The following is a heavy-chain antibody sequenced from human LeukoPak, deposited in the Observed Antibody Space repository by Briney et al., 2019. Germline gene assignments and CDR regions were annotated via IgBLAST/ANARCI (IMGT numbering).Heavy chain of an antibody. CDR2: IYDSGRT. Sequence: SETLSLTCTVSGGSFSSYYWTWMRQPPGRRLEWIGYIYDSGRTIYTPSLKSRVTISLDTSKNQLSLKLSSVTAADTAVYYCARGFYYDFWSGIKWHPAYYFDYWGRGTLVTVSS. CDR1: GGSFSSYY. D-gene: IGHD3-3*01. V-gene: IGHV4-59*01. CDR3: ARGFYYDFWSGIKWHPAYYFDY. J-gene: IGHJ4*02.